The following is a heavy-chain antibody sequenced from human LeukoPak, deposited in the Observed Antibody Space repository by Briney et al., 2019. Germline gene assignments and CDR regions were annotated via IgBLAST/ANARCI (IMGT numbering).Heavy chain of an antibody. J-gene: IGHJ4*02. CDR2: IYYSGST. CDR3: ASGWYDAGGDHY. V-gene: IGHV4-59*01. D-gene: IGHD6-19*01. CDR1: GGSITGYY. Sequence: PSETLSLTCTISGGSITGYYWSWIRQPPGKGLEWIGYIYYSGSTNYNPSLKSRVTISVDTSKNQFSLKLSSVTAADTAVYHCASGWYDAGGDHYWGQRTLVTVSS.